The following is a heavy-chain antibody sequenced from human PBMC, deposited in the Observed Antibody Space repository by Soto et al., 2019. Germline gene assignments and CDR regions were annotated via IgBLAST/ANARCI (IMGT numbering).Heavy chain of an antibody. CDR2: INPDGGEK. CDR3: SRSLDS. Sequence: GGSLRLSCAASGFTFSSFWMDWVRQAPGKGLEWVANINPDGGEKHYVDSVKGRFTISRDNAKNSLYLQMSSLAAEDSALYYCSRSLDSWGQGTRVTVSS. V-gene: IGHV3-7*01. J-gene: IGHJ4*02. CDR1: GFTFSSFW.